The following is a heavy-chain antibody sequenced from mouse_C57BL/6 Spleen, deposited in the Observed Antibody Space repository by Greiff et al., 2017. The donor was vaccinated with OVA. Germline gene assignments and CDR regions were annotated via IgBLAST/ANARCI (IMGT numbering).Heavy chain of an antibody. CDR3: ARSDGYGGYYFDY. V-gene: IGHV1-52*01. J-gene: IGHJ2*01. Sequence: QVQLQQPGAELVRPGSSVKLSCKASGYTFTSYWMHWVKQRPIQGLEWIGNIDPSDSETPYNQKFKDKATLTVDKSSSTAYMQLSSLTSEDSAVYYGARSDGYGGYYFDYWGQGTTLTVSS. D-gene: IGHD2-2*01. CDR1: GYTFTSYW. CDR2: IDPSDSET.